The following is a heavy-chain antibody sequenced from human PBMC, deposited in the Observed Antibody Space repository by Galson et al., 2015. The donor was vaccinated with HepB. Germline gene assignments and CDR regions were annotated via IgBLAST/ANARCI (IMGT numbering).Heavy chain of an antibody. CDR2: IKSKTDGGTT. D-gene: IGHD3-10*01. Sequence: SLRLSCAASGFTFSNAWMNWVRQAPGKGLEWVGRIKSKTDGGTTDYAAPVKGRFTISRDDSKNTLYLQMNSLKTEDTAVYYCTTDTVVRGVITTAGMDVWGQGTTVTVSS. CDR1: GFTFSNAW. J-gene: IGHJ6*02. CDR3: TTDTVVRGVITTAGMDV. V-gene: IGHV3-15*07.